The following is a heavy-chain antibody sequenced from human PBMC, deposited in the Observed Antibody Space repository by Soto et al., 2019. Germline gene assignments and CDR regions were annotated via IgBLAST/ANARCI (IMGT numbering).Heavy chain of an antibody. V-gene: IGHV3-23*01. D-gene: IGHD5-18*01. Sequence: EVQLLESGGGLVQPGGSLRLSCAASGFTFSSYAMSWVRQAPGKGLEWVSAISGSGGSTYYADSVKGRFTISRDNSKNTLYLQMNSLRAEDTAVYYCAKGWIQLWSEAYYFDYWGQGTLVTVSS. J-gene: IGHJ4*02. CDR1: GFTFSSYA. CDR2: ISGSGGST. CDR3: AKGWIQLWSEAYYFDY.